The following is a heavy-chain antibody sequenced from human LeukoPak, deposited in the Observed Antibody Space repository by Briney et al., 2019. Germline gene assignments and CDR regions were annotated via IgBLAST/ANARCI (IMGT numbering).Heavy chain of an antibody. CDR2: IYSGGET. Sequence: GSLRLSCAASGFSISSSYMGWVRQAPEKGVEWVSIIYSGGETFYADSVKGRFTTSRDNSNNTVYLQLDSLRVEDTATYYCARDRSGSYDYWGQGTLVTVSS. J-gene: IGHJ4*02. CDR1: GFSISSSY. V-gene: IGHV3-66*01. D-gene: IGHD1-26*01. CDR3: ARDRSGSYDY.